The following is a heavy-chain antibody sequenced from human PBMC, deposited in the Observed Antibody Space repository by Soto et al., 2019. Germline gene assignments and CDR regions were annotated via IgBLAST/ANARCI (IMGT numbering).Heavy chain of an antibody. CDR1: GYTFIRYG. CDR3: ARGGYYDKSWTKLSHYALDV. J-gene: IGHJ6*01. Sequence: QVQLAQSANEVKKPGASVRVSCKAAGYTFIRYGIAWVRQAPGQGLEWMGWISPYNDKTVYAQKFQGRVSMTADTCTGTVYMNLRILKSDDTAVSYCARGGYYDKSWTKLSHYALDVWGAGTSVSFAS. D-gene: IGHD3-16*01. V-gene: IGHV1-18*01. CDR2: ISPYNDKT.